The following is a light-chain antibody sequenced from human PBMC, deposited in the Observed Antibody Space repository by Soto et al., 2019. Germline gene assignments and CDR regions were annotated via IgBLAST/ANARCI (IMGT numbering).Light chain of an antibody. CDR3: TSYTSSTTWV. CDR2: GVS. Sequence: QSVLTQPASVSGSPGQSITISCTGTSSYVGGYNYVSWYQQHPGKAPKLMIYGVSNRPSGVSNRFSGSKSDNTASLTISALQAEDEADYYCTSYTSSTTWVFGGGTKVTVL. V-gene: IGLV2-14*01. J-gene: IGLJ3*02. CDR1: SSYVGGYNY.